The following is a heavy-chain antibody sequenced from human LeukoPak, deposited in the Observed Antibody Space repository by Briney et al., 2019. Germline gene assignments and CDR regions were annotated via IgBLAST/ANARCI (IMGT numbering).Heavy chain of an antibody. V-gene: IGHV4-59*08. CDR1: GGSISSYY. D-gene: IGHD2-2*01. J-gene: IGHJ4*02. CDR3: ARMGSSTSEYFDY. Sequence: PSETLSLTCTVSGGSISSYYWSWIRQPPGKGLEWIGYIYYSGSTNYNPSLKSRVTISVDTSKNQFSLKLSSVTAADTAVYYCARMGSSTSEYFDYWGQGTLVTVSS. CDR2: IYYSGST.